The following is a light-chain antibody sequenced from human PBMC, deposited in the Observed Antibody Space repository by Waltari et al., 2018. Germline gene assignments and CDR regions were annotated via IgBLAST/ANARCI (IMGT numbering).Light chain of an antibody. CDR2: RDS. CDR1: NIGSKK. J-gene: IGLJ2*01. Sequence: SSELSQPLSVSVALGQTAKITCGGSNIGSKKVHWYQQKPGQAPVLVIYRDSSRPSGIPERFSGSNSGNTAFLTISSAQAGDEADYYCQVWDSSVVFGGGTKLTVL. CDR3: QVWDSSVV. V-gene: IGLV3-9*01.